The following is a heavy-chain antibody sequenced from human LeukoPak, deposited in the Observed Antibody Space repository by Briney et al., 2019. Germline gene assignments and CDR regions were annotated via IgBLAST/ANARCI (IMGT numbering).Heavy chain of an antibody. D-gene: IGHD3-10*01. Sequence: PGGSLRLSCAASGFTFSNCPMTCVRQAPGKGLEWVSSISGSGGSTYYADSVKGRFTTSRDNSKNTLYLQMNSLRAEDTAVYYCASGITLLRGVMDFWGQGTLVTVSS. CDR1: GFTFSNCP. V-gene: IGHV3-23*01. CDR2: ISGSGGST. CDR3: ASGITLLRGVMDF. J-gene: IGHJ4*02.